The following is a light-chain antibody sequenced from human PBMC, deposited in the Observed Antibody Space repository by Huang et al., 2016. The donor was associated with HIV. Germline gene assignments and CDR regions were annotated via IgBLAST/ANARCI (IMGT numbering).Light chain of an antibody. V-gene: IGKV4-1*01. CDR3: QQYYISPLT. Sequence: DIVMTQSPDSLVVSLGERATINCQSSQIISYNSNNKHYLAWYQQKPGQPPKLLIYWASTRESGVPDRCTGSGSGTDFTLTNSSLQAEDVAVYYCQQYYISPLTFGGGTKVEI. CDR2: WAS. J-gene: IGKJ4*01. CDR1: QIISYNSNNKHY.